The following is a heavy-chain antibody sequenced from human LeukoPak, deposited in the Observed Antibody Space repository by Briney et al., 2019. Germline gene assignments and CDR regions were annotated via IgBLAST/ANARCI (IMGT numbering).Heavy chain of an antibody. D-gene: IGHD2-2*02. Sequence: GFLRLSCAASGFIFSSYAMSWVRQAPGKGLEWVSAISGSGGSTYYADSVKGRFTISRDNSKNTLYLQMNSLRAEDTAVYYCAKVGCSSTSCYMHAFDIWGQGTMVTVSS. CDR1: GFIFSSYA. CDR2: ISGSGGST. J-gene: IGHJ3*02. V-gene: IGHV3-23*01. CDR3: AKVGCSSTSCYMHAFDI.